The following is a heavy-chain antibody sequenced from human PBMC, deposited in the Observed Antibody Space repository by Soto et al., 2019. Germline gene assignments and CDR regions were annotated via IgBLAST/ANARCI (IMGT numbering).Heavy chain of an antibody. CDR3: AIRYYSDSGGYGSLFDY. D-gene: IGHD3-22*01. CDR1: GFTFSTSA. Sequence: GGSLRLSCAASGFTFSTSAMAWVRQAPGQGLEWVSGISGSGGRIYYADSVQGRFTISRDNSKNTLYVQMNSLRAEDTAVYFCAIRYYSDSGGYGSLFDYCGQGTLVTVSS. V-gene: IGHV3-23*01. J-gene: IGHJ4*02. CDR2: ISGSGGRI.